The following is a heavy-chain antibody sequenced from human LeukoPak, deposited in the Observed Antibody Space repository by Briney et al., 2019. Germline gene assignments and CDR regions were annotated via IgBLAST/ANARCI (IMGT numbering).Heavy chain of an antibody. Sequence: ASVKVSCKASGGTFSSYAISWVRQAPGQGLEWMGGIIPIFGTANYAQKFQCRVTITADESTSTAYMELSSLRSEDTAVYYCARDPSRIVATSGHYGMDVWGQGTTVTVSS. V-gene: IGHV1-69*13. CDR1: GGTFSSYA. D-gene: IGHD5-12*01. J-gene: IGHJ6*02. CDR3: ARDPSRIVATSGHYGMDV. CDR2: IIPIFGTA.